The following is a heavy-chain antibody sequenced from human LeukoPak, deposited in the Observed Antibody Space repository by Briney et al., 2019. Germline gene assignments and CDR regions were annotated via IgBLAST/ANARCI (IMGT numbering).Heavy chain of an antibody. V-gene: IGHV4-34*01. CDR3: ARDGFRYFDWLLFMGAFDI. Sequence: SETLSLTCAVYGGSFSGYYWSWIRQPPGKGLEWIGEINHSGSTNYNPSLKSRVTISVDTSKNQFSLKLSSVTAADTAVYYCARDGFRYFDWLLFMGAFDIWGQGTMVTVSS. CDR2: INHSGST. J-gene: IGHJ3*02. CDR1: GGSFSGYY. D-gene: IGHD3-9*01.